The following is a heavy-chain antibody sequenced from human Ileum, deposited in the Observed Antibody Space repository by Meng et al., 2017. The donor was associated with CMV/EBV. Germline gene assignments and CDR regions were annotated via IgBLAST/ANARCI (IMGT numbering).Heavy chain of an antibody. Sequence: VQHHASAPGPFQPSHTLSPTCTVSCDFTNSGTHYWSWTRPPAGKRLEWLGRIHRSGITNYNPSLKSRVTISVDTSKNQFSLNLSSMTAADTAVYYCATRWRDGGSGEGYFDLWGRGTLVTVSS. CDR2: IHRSGIT. J-gene: IGHJ2*01. CDR1: CDFTNSGTHY. CDR3: ATRWRDGGSGEGYFDL. V-gene: IGHV4-61*02. D-gene: IGHD7-27*01.